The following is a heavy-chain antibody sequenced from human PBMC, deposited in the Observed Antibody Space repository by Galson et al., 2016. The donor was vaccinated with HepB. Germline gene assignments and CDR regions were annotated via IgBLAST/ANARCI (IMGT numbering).Heavy chain of an antibody. V-gene: IGHV3-53*01. D-gene: IGHD6-13*01. CDR3: ARGGGAAAAA. CDR1: GFTVSNNY. Sequence: SLRLSCAASGFTVSNNYMRWVRQAPGKALEWVSLTYSSGNTHYADPVKGRFTISRDSSKNTVYLQMNSLRVDDTAVYYCARGGGAAAAAWGQGTLVTASS. J-gene: IGHJ5*02. CDR2: TYSSGNT.